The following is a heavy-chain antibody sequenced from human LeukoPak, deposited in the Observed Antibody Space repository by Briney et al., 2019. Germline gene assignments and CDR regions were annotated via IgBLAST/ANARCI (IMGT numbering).Heavy chain of an antibody. D-gene: IGHD2-2*01. CDR1: GFTFSSYS. J-gene: IGHJ4*02. CDR3: ARLPAYSSSTSCYYDY. V-gene: IGHV3-48*04. Sequence: PGGSLRLSCAASGFTFSSYSMNWVRQAPGKGLEWVSYISSASGSIYYADSVKGRFTISRDNAKNSLFLQMNSLRAEDTAVYYCARLPAYSSSTSCYYDYWGQGTLVTVSS. CDR2: ISSASGSI.